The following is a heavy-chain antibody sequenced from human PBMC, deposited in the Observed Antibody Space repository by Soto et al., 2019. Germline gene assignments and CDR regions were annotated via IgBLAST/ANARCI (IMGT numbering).Heavy chain of an antibody. D-gene: IGHD6-13*01. V-gene: IGHV1-69*13. Sequence: ASVKVSCKASGGTFSSYAISWVRQAPGQGLEWMGGIIPIFGTANYAQKFQGRVTITADESTSTAYMELSSLRSEDTAVYYCARDRYSAAGTDYYYGMDVWGQGTTVTVSS. CDR3: ARDRYSAAGTDYYYGMDV. CDR2: IIPIFGTA. CDR1: GGTFSSYA. J-gene: IGHJ6*02.